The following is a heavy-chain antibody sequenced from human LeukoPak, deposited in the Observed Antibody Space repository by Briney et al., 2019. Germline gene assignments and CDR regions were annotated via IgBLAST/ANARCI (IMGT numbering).Heavy chain of an antibody. CDR2: INYSGNT. J-gene: IGHJ3*02. Sequence: VKPSETLSITCTVSGGSRNSNSYYWGWIRQPPGKGLEWIGSINYSGNTYYNPSLKSRVTISVDTSKNQFSLNLSSVTAAETSIYYCAGSYSSTLYSTFDIWSQGTMVTVSS. V-gene: IGHV4-39*01. D-gene: IGHD6-13*01. CDR1: GGSRNSNSYY. CDR3: AGSYSSTLYSTFDI.